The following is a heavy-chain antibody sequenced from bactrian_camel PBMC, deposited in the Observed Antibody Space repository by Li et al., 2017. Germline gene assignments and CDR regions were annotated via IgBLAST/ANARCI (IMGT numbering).Heavy chain of an antibody. D-gene: IGHD2*01. CDR2: IDTDGST. Sequence: QLVESGGGSVQAGGSLRLSCAASGYTLSGFCMGWVRQAPGKEREGVAAIDTDGSTSYADSVKGRFTISQDSAENTMYLQMNSLKPEDTAMYYCAAALQPSDECLLIESRYQNWGQGTQVTVS. J-gene: IGHJ4*01. CDR1: GYTLSGFC. V-gene: IGHV3S1*01. CDR3: AAALQPSDECLLIESRYQN.